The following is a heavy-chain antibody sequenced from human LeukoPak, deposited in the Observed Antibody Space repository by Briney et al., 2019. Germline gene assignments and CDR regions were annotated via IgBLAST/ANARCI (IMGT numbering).Heavy chain of an antibody. CDR2: IYYSGST. D-gene: IGHD3-22*01. CDR1: GGSISSGDYY. CDR3: ARGYYYESSAPGY. J-gene: IGHJ4*02. Sequence: SETLSLTCTVSGGSISSGDYYWSWIRQPPGKGLEWIGYIYYSGSTYYNPSLKSRVTISVDTSKNQFSLKLSSVTAADTAVYYCARGYYYESSAPGYWGQGTLVTVSS. V-gene: IGHV4-30-4*01.